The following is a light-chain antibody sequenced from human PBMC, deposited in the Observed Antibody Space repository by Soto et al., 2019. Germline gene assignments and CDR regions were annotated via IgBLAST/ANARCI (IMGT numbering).Light chain of an antibody. V-gene: IGKV1-5*03. CDR3: QQYNSYSPT. Sequence: DIQMTQSPSTLPASAGDGVTITCLASQRISVWLAWYQQKAGEAPNLLMYKASRLESGVPSRFSGSGSETEFTLTISGLQPGDSATYYCQQYNSYSPTCGQGTKVDIK. J-gene: IGKJ1*01. CDR1: QRISVW. CDR2: KAS.